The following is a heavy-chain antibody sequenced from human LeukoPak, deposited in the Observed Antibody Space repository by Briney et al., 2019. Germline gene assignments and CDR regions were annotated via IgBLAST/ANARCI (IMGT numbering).Heavy chain of an antibody. CDR2: INHSGST. Sequence: PSETLSLTGAVYGGSFSGYYWSWIRQPPGKGLEWIGEINHSGSTKYNPSLKSRVTISVDTSKNQFSLKLSSVTAADTAVYYCAHEGGAGYSSSWYSVWFDPWGQGTLVTVSS. V-gene: IGHV4-34*01. D-gene: IGHD6-13*01. J-gene: IGHJ5*02. CDR1: GGSFSGYY. CDR3: AHEGGAGYSSSWYSVWFDP.